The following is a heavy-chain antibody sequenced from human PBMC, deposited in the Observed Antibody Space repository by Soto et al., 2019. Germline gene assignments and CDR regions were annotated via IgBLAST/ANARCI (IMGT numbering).Heavy chain of an antibody. V-gene: IGHV3-30*18. CDR3: AKDWASPLLYYYYGMDV. Sequence: GGSLRLSCAASGFTFSSYGMHWVRQAPGKGLEWVAVISYDGSNKYYADSVKGRFTISRDNSKNTLYLQMNSLRAEDTAVYYCAKDWASPLLYYYYGMDVWGQGTTVTVSS. CDR2: ISYDGSNK. CDR1: GFTFSSYG. J-gene: IGHJ6*02. D-gene: IGHD3-16*01.